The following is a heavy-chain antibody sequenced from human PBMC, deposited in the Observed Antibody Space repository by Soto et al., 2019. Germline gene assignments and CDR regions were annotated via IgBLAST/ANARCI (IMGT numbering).Heavy chain of an antibody. D-gene: IGHD2-2*01. J-gene: IGHJ4*02. CDR1: GFTFSGAA. Sequence: EVQLVQSGGGLVQPGGSLKLSCAASGFTFSGAAMHWVRQASGKGLEWLGRIRSRANNFATAYAASVKGRFAISRDDSKSTAYLQMNSLKIEDTAVHYCTRGYCTSTTCWGLDYWGQGILVTVSS. V-gene: IGHV3-73*01. CDR2: IRSRANNFAT. CDR3: TRGYCTSTTCWGLDY.